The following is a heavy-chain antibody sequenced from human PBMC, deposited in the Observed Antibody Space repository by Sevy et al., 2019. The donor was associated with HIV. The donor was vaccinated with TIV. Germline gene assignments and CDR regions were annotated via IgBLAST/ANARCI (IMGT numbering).Heavy chain of an antibody. CDR3: ARERSCGGDCYYFDN. Sequence: GGSLRLSCAASGFNFDDYGMSWVRQAPGKGLEWVSGINWDGGSTGYAYSVKGRFIISRDNARNSLYLQMNRLRGEDTAFYYCARERSCGGDCYYFDNWGQGALVTVSS. CDR2: INWDGGST. J-gene: IGHJ4*02. CDR1: GFNFDDYG. V-gene: IGHV3-20*04. D-gene: IGHD2-21*02.